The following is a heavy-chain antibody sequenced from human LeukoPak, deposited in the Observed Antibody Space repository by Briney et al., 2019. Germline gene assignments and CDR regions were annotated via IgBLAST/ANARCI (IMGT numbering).Heavy chain of an antibody. J-gene: IGHJ6*04. Sequence: PSETLSLTCTVSGGSISSGDYYWSWLRQPPGKGLEWIGYIYYSGSTYYNPSLKSRVTISVDTSKNQFSLKLSSVTAADTAVYYCARDSYGSGSYTDYGMDVWGKGTTITVSS. D-gene: IGHD3-10*01. CDR1: GGSISSGDYY. CDR3: ARDSYGSGSYTDYGMDV. CDR2: IYYSGST. V-gene: IGHV4-30-4*01.